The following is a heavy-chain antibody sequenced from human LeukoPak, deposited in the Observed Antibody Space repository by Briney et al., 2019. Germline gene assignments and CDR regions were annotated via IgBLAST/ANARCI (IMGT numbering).Heavy chain of an antibody. V-gene: IGHV3-7*05. J-gene: IGHJ3*02. D-gene: IGHD5/OR15-5a*01. CDR3: SGLRGAFDI. CDR2: IKQDGSEK. CDR1: GFTFSSDW. Sequence: GGSLRLSCAASGFTFSSDWMSWVRQAPGKGLEWVANIKQDGSEKYYVDSVKGRFTISRDNAKNSLYLQMNSLRAEDTAVYYCSGLRGAFDIWGQGTMVTVSS.